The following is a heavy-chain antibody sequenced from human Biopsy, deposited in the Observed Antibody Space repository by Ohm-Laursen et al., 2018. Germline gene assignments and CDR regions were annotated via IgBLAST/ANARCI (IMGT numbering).Heavy chain of an antibody. D-gene: IGHD4-23*01. CDR2: IRDPANNYAT. V-gene: IGHV3-73*01. CDR3: TRNGDGGNWDDFDY. J-gene: IGHJ4*02. CDR1: GFTLSGCA. Sequence: SLRLSCAASGFTLSGCAMHWVRQASGKGLAWVGHIRDPANNYATAYAASVKGRFTISRDDSENTVYLQMSSLTTEDTAIYYCTRNGDGGNWDDFDYWGQGTLVTVSS.